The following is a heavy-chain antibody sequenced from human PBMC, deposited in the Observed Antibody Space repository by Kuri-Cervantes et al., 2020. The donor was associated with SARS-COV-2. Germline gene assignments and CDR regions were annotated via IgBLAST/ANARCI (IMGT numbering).Heavy chain of an antibody. J-gene: IGHJ3*02. CDR2: ISSSSSYT. CDR3: ARAPQWVAGDDAFDI. Sequence: GESLKISCAASGFTFSDYYMSWIRQAPGKGLEWVSYISSSSSYTNYADSVKGRFTISRDNAKNSLYLQMNSLRAEDTAVYYCARAPQWVAGDDAFDIWGQETMVTVSS. D-gene: IGHD6-19*01. V-gene: IGHV3-11*05. CDR1: GFTFSDYY.